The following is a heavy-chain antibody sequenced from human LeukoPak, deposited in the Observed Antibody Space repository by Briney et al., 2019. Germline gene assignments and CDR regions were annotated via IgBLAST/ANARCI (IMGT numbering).Heavy chain of an antibody. V-gene: IGHV4-39*02. D-gene: IGHD3-3*01. J-gene: IGHJ4*02. CDR1: GGSISSSFYY. CDR2: IYYSGNT. Sequence: SETVSLTCTVSGGSISSSFYYWGWIRQPPGKGLEWIGSIYYSGNTYYNPSLKSRVTISVGTSKNHFALHVRSVTAADTAVYYCARVKRASSVTIFGVVPDYWGQGTLVTVSS. CDR3: ARVKRASSVTIFGVVPDY.